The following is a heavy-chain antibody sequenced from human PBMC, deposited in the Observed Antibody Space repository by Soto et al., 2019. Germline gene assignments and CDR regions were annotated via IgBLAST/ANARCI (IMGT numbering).Heavy chain of an antibody. CDR1: GFAVSSKY. J-gene: IGHJ4*02. CDR3: VQTTGWPGFDF. V-gene: IGHV3-53*01. Sequence: EVQLVESGGGLIQPGGSLRLSCAASGFAVSSKYMTWVRQAPGKGLEWASVIYGGGTTYYADSVKGRFTISRDTSKSTLYLQINSLRAEDTAVYYCVQTTGWPGFDFWGQGTLVTVSS. D-gene: IGHD6-19*01. CDR2: IYGGGTT.